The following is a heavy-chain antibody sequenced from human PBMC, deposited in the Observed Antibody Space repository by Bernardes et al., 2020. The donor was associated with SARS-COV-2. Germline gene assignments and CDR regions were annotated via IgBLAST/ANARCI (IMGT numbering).Heavy chain of an antibody. J-gene: IGHJ6*02. D-gene: IGHD3-3*01. CDR2: IWYDGSNK. CDR1: GFTFSSYG. Sequence: SLRLSCAASGFTFSSYGMHWVRQAPGKGLEWVAVIWYDGSNKYYADSVKGRFTISRDNSKNTLYLQMNSLRAEDTAVYYCASSTYYDFWSGYYTARDYYYGMDVWGQGTTVTVSS. CDR3: ASSTYYDFWSGYYTARDYYYGMDV. V-gene: IGHV3-33*01.